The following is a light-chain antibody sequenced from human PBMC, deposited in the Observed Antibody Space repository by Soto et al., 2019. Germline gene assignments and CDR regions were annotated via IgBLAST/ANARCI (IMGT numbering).Light chain of an antibody. V-gene: IGKV3-15*01. Sequence: EIVMTQSPATLSVSPGERATLSCRASQSVSSNLAWYQQKPGQAPRLLIYGASTRATGIPAKFSGSGSGTEFTLTISSLQSEDFGVYYCQQYNKWPWTFGQGTKVDI. CDR3: QQYNKWPWT. CDR2: GAS. CDR1: QSVSSN. J-gene: IGKJ1*01.